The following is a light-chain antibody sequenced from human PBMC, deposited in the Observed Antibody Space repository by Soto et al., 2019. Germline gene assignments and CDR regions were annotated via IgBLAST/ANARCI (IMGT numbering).Light chain of an antibody. CDR3: GSYTSTDTPFV. J-gene: IGLJ1*01. V-gene: IGLV2-14*01. CDR2: EVN. Sequence: QSVLAQPSSVSGSPGQSITISCTGTSTDVGGYNCVSWYQHHPGKGPKLLIYEVNNRPSGVSDRFSGSKSGNKASLTISNLEAEDESDYYCGSYTSTDTPFVFGTGTKLTVL. CDR1: STDVGGYNC.